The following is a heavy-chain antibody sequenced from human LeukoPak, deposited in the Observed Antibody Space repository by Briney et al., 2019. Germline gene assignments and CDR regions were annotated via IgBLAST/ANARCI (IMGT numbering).Heavy chain of an antibody. D-gene: IGHD3-22*01. Sequence: GFLRLSCAASGFTFSSYCMHWVRQAPGKGLEGVAFIRYDGGNKYYADSVKGRFTISRDNSKNTLYLQMNSLRGEDTAVYYCAKAGTFYYESDVWGKGTTLTVSS. V-gene: IGHV3-30*02. CDR2: IRYDGGNK. CDR3: AKAGTFYYESDV. J-gene: IGHJ6*04. CDR1: GFTFSSYC.